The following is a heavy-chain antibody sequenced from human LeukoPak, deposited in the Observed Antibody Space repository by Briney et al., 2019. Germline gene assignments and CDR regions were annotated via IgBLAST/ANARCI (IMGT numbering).Heavy chain of an antibody. Sequence: ASVKVSCKASGYTFTGCYMHWVRQAPGQGLEWMGWINPNSGGTNYAQKFQGRVTMTRDTSISTAYMELSRLRSDDTAVYYCARGGYYYGSGSGAFDIWGQGTMVTVSS. CDR2: INPNSGGT. D-gene: IGHD3-10*01. V-gene: IGHV1-2*02. CDR1: GYTFTGCY. J-gene: IGHJ3*02. CDR3: ARGGYYYGSGSGAFDI.